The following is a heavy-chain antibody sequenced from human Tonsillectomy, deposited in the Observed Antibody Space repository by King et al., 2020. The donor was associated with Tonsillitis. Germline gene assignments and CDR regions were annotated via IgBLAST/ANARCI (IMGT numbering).Heavy chain of an antibody. CDR1: GFTFSSYA. D-gene: IGHD3-3*01. CDR2: ISGSGGSS. J-gene: IGHJ4*02. Sequence: EVQLVESGGGLVQPGGSLRLSCAASGFTFSSYAMSWVRQAPGKGLEWVSAISGSGGSSYYADSVKGRFTISRDNSKNTLYLQMNSLRAEDTAIYYCAKGHDFLSGIDYWGQGTLVTVSS. V-gene: IGHV3-23*04. CDR3: AKGHDFLSGIDY.